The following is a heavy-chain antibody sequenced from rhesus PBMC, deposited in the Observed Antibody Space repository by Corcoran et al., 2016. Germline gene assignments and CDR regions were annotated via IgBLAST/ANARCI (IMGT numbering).Heavy chain of an antibody. J-gene: IGHJ4*01. CDR2: IYWDDDK. CDR3: ARGEAAGFDC. CDR1: GFSVTTSGMG. V-gene: IGHV2-174*01. D-gene: IGHD6-13*01. Sequence: QVTLKESGPALVKPTQTLTLTCTFSGFSVTTSGMGVGWIRQPPGKALEWLALIYWDDDKGYSTSVKSRLIIAKDTSKHQVVLTMTNMDPVDTATYYCARGEAAGFDCWGQGVLVTVSS.